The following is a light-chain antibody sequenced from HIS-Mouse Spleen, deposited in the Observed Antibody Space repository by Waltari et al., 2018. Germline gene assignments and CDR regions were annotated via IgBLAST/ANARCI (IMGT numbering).Light chain of an antibody. CDR3: NSRDSSGNHLEV. J-gene: IGLJ1*01. CDR1: SLRSYY. Sequence: SSELTQDPAVSVALGQTVRITCQGDSLRSYYASWYQQKPGQAPVLVIYGKNNRPSGIPDRFAGSRPGNTASLTITGAQAEDEADYYCNSRDSSGNHLEVFGTGTKVTVL. CDR2: GKN. V-gene: IGLV3-19*01.